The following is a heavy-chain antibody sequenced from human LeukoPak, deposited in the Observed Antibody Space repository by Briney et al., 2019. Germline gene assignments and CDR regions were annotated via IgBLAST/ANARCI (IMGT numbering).Heavy chain of an antibody. CDR1: GGSFSGCY. CDR2: INHSGST. V-gene: IGHV4-34*01. CDR3: ASESTAAGTPFDY. D-gene: IGHD6-13*01. Sequence: PSETLSLTCAVYGGSFSGCYWSWIRQPPGKGLEWIGEINHSGSTNYNPSLKSRVTISVDTSKYQFSLKLSSVTAADTAVYYCASESTAAGTPFDYWGQGTLVTVSS. J-gene: IGHJ4*02.